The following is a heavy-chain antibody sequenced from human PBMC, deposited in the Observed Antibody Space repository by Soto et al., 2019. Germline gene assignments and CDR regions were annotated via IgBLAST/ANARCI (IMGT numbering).Heavy chain of an antibody. J-gene: IGHJ4*02. Sequence: ASVKVSCKAAGHTFTSYDINWVRQATGQGLEWMGWMNPNSGNTGYAQKFQGRVTMTRNTSISTAYMELSSLRSEDTAVYYCARGHDDYGDYNYFDYWGQGTLVTVSS. CDR1: GHTFTSYD. CDR3: ARGHDDYGDYNYFDY. V-gene: IGHV1-8*01. CDR2: MNPNSGNT. D-gene: IGHD4-17*01.